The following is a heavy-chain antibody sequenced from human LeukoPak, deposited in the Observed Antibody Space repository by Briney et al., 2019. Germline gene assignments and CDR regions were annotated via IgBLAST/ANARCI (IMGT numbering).Heavy chain of an antibody. CDR1: GFTVSSNY. Sequence: GGSLRLSCAASGFTVSSNYMSWVRQAPGKGLEWVSVIYSGGSTYYADSVKGRFTISRDNSKNTLYLQMNSLRAEDTAVYYCARDDNEWPKDSYMDVWGKGTTVTVSS. J-gene: IGHJ6*03. D-gene: IGHD3-3*01. CDR3: ARDDNEWPKDSYMDV. V-gene: IGHV3-53*01. CDR2: IYSGGST.